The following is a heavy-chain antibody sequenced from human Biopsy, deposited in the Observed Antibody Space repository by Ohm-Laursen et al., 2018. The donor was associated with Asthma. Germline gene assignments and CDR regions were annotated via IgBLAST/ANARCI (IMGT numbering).Heavy chain of an antibody. Sequence: SLRLSCAAFGFTFSNYGMHWVRQAPGKGLDWVAVISFDGTNRNYTDSVKGRFTISRDNSRNTLHLEMNSLRAEDTAVYFRAKEVFPGWELRRGPDSWGQGTLVTVSS. J-gene: IGHJ4*02. CDR1: GFTFSNYG. CDR3: AKEVFPGWELRRGPDS. D-gene: IGHD1-26*01. V-gene: IGHV3-30*18. CDR2: ISFDGTNR.